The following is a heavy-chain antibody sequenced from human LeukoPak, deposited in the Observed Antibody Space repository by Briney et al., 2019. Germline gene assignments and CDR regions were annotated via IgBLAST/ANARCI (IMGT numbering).Heavy chain of an antibody. Sequence: GGSLRLSCAASGFTFSSYAMSWVRQAPGKGLEWVSAISGSGGSTYYADSVKGRFTISRDNSKNTLHLQMNSLRAEDTAVYYCAKDGRLEYYYYGMDVWGQGTTVTVSS. CDR3: AKDGRLEYYYYGMDV. CDR1: GFTFSSYA. V-gene: IGHV3-23*01. CDR2: ISGSGGST. J-gene: IGHJ6*02. D-gene: IGHD1-26*01.